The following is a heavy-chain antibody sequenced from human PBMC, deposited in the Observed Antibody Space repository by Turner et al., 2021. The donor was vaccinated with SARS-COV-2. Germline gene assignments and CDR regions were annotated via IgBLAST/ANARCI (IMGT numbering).Heavy chain of an antibody. V-gene: IGHV3-53*04. Sequence: QLVDSGGGLALPGGSLGLSCAASGFTVYNNSMTWVRQAPGKGLEWVSVSYSGGQTYYADSVKGRFTISRHSSKNTLYLQMNSLRPEDTAMYYCTTSPAVGYWGQGTLVTVSS. CDR3: TTSPAVGY. CDR2: SYSGGQT. J-gene: IGHJ4*02. D-gene: IGHD2-2*01. CDR1: GFTVYNNS.